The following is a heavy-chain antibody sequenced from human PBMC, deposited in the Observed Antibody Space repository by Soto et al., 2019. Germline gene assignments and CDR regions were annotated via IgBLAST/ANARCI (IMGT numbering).Heavy chain of an antibody. D-gene: IGHD7-27*01. CDR3: VLEGTGTGGFDY. V-gene: IGHV1-2*02. J-gene: IGHJ4*02. CDR2: IDLDTGNT. CDR1: GHTFSGYH. Sequence: ASVKVSCKASGHTFSGYHMHWVRQAPGHGLEWMTYIDLDTGNTASSQKFQGRVTTTTDTSFTTAYMDLSGLGSDDTALYYCVLEGTGTGGFDYWGQGTRVTVSS.